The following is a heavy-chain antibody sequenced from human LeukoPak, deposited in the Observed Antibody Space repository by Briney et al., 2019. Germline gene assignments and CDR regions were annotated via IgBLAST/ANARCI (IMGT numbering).Heavy chain of an antibody. CDR2: IHPSGGST. D-gene: IGHD2-2*01. V-gene: IGHV1-46*01. J-gene: IGHJ5*02. CDR3: ARDSTTSSLADP. Sequence: ASVKVCCKASGYTFTNYYLHLVRQAPGQGLEWMGIIHPSGGSTAYAQKFQGRVTMTRDTSTSTVYMELSSLRSEDTAVYYCARDSTTSSLADPWGQGTLVTVSS. CDR1: GYTFTNYY.